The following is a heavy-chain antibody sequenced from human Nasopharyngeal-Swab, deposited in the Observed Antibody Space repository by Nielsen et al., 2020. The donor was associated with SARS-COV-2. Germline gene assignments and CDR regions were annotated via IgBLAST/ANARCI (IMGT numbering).Heavy chain of an antibody. V-gene: IGHV4-34*01. CDR1: GGSFSGYY. J-gene: IGHJ4*02. D-gene: IGHD2-21*01. CDR2: INHSGST. Sequence: GSLRLSCAVYGGSFSGYYWSWIRQPPGKGLEWIAEINHSGSTNYNPSLKSRVTISVDTSKNQFSLKLSSVTAADTAVYYCARVARKFSDYWGQGTLVTVSS. CDR3: ARVARKFSDY.